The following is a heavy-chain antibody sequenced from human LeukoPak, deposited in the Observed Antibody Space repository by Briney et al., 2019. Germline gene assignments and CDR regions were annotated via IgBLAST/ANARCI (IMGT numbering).Heavy chain of an antibody. Sequence: SETLSLTCTVSGGSISYYYWSWIWQPPGKGLEWIGYIYYTGSTNYNPSLKSRVTISVDTSKNQFSLNLTSVTAADTAVYYCARDRCSSTACYFDYWGQGTLVTVSS. D-gene: IGHD2-15*01. V-gene: IGHV4-59*01. J-gene: IGHJ4*02. CDR2: IYYTGST. CDR1: GGSISYYY. CDR3: ARDRCSSTACYFDY.